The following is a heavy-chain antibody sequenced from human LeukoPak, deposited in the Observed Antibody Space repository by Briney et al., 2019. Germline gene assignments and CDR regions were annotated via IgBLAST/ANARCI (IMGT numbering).Heavy chain of an antibody. V-gene: IGHV4-39*07. CDR2: IYHSGST. D-gene: IGHD6-13*01. CDR1: GASVSGSPYY. Sequence: PSETLSLTCTVSGASVSGSPYYWGWIRQPPGKGLEWIGSIYHSGSTYYNPSLKSRVTISIDTSKNQFSLKLSSVTAADTAVYYCARLNDLTSAGLGYFDYWGQGTLVTVSS. CDR3: ARLNDLTSAGLGYFDY. J-gene: IGHJ4*02.